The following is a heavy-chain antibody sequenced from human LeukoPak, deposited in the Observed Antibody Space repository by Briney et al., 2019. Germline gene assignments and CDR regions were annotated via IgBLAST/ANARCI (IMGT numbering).Heavy chain of an antibody. V-gene: IGHV4-34*01. CDR3: ARAGYSRYLQH. Sequence: SENLSLTCAVYGGSFSGYYWSWIRQPPGKGLEWIGEINHSGSTNYNPSLKSRVTISVDTSKNQFSLKLSSVTAADTAVYYCARAGYSRYLQHWGQGTLVTVSS. CDR2: INHSGST. D-gene: IGHD4-23*01. CDR1: GGSFSGYY. J-gene: IGHJ1*01.